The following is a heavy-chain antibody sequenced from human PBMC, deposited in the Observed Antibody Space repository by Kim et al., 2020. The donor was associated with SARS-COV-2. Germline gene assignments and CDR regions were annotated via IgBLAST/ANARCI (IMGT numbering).Heavy chain of an antibody. V-gene: IGHV4-34*01. CDR3: ARGSPRYGPILVYYYYYGMDV. Sequence: SETLSLTCAVYGGSFSGYYWSWIRQPPGKGLEWIGEINHSGSTNYNPSLKSRVTISVDTSKNQFSLKLSSVTAADTAVYYCARGSPRYGPILVYYYYYGMDVWGQGTTVPVSS. J-gene: IGHJ6*02. CDR2: INHSGST. D-gene: IGHD3-3*01. CDR1: GGSFSGYY.